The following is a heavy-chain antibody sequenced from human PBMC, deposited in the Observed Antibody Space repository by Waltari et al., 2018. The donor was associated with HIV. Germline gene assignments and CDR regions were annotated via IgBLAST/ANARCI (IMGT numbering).Heavy chain of an antibody. V-gene: IGHV3-74*01. J-gene: IGHJ4*02. CDR1: GFTFSSSW. CDR2: VRSDESST. D-gene: IGHD3-16*01. CDR3: ASLYNYVWGSPPPFDY. Sequence: EVQLVESGGGLVQPGGSLRLSCAASGFTFSSSWMHWVRQAPGKGLVWVSRVRSDESSTNSADSVKGRFTISRDNAKDTVYLQMNSLRAEDTALYYCASLYNYVWGSPPPFDYWGQGTLVTVSS.